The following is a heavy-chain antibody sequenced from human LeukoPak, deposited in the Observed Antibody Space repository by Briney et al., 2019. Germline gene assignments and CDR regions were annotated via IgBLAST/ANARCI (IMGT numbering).Heavy chain of an antibody. CDR1: GGSISSHY. J-gene: IGHJ4*02. D-gene: IGHD5-12*01. V-gene: IGHV4-59*11. CDR2: IYYSGST. CDR3: ARGAGYSGYDLVENYFDY. Sequence: SETLSLTCTVSGGSISSHYWSWIRQPPGKGLEWIGYIYYSGSTNYNPSLKSRVTISVDTSKNQFFLKLSSVTAADTAVYYCARGAGYSGYDLVENYFDYWGQGTLVTVSS.